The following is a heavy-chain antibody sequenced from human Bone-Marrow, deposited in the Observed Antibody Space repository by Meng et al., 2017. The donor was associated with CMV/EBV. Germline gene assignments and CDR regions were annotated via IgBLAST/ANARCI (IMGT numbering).Heavy chain of an antibody. Sequence: ASVKVSCKASGYTFTSYYMHWVRQAPGQGLEWMGIINPSGGSTSYAQKFQGRVTMTRDTSTSTVYMELSSLRSEDTAVYYCAREVAANYYYYGMDVWGQGTTVPVSS. CDR2: INPSGGST. D-gene: IGHD6-19*01. J-gene: IGHJ6*02. V-gene: IGHV1-46*01. CDR3: AREVAANYYYYGMDV. CDR1: GYTFTSYY.